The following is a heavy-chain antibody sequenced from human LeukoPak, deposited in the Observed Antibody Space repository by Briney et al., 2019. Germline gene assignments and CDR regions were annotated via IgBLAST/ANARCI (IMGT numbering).Heavy chain of an antibody. CDR3: ARDPLPQTTVLWFDQ. V-gene: IGHV3-64*02. D-gene: IGHD1-14*01. J-gene: IGHJ5*02. Sequence: PGGSLRLSCAASGFTFSSYTMHWVRQAPGKGLEYVSGITNNGGRAYYADSVKGRFTVSRDNSKNTLYLQMGSLRVEDMAMYYCARDPLPQTTVLWFDQWGQGSLVSVSS. CDR1: GFTFSSYT. CDR2: ITNNGGRA.